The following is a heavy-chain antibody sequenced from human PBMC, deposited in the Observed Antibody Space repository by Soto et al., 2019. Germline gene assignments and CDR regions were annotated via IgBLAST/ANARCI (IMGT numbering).Heavy chain of an antibody. CDR3: AGRQAPGFDN. Sequence: SETLSLTCTVSGGSISSYYWSWIRQPPGKGLEWIGYIYYSGSTNYNPSLKSRVTISVDTSKNQFSLKLSSVTAADTAVYYCAGRQAPGFDNWGQEALVTVYS. CDR1: GGSISSYY. CDR2: IYYSGST. V-gene: IGHV4-59*08. J-gene: IGHJ4*02. D-gene: IGHD3-10*01.